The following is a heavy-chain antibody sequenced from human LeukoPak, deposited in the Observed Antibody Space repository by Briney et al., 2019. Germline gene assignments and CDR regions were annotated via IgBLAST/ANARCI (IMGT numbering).Heavy chain of an antibody. Sequence: ASVKVSCKASGYTFTGYYMHWVRQAPGQGLEWMGWINPNSGGTNYAQKFQGRVTMTRDTSISTAYMELSRLRSDDTAVYYCARDRAYDSSGLDAFDIWGQGTMVTVSS. V-gene: IGHV1-2*02. CDR2: INPNSGGT. CDR3: ARDRAYDSSGLDAFDI. CDR1: GYTFTGYY. J-gene: IGHJ3*02. D-gene: IGHD3-22*01.